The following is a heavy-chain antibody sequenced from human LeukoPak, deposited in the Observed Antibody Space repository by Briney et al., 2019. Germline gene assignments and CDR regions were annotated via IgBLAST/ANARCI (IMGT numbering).Heavy chain of an antibody. CDR2: ISYDGSNK. CDR3: ARGPDYDILTGYSD. V-gene: IGHV3-30*04. J-gene: IGHJ4*02. CDR1: GFNFNTYA. D-gene: IGHD3-9*01. Sequence: GGSLRLSCAASGFNFNTYAMKWVRQAPGKGLEWVAVISYDGSNKYYADSVKGRFTISRDNSKNTLYLQMNSLRAEDTAVYYCARGPDYDILTGYSDWGQGTLVTVSS.